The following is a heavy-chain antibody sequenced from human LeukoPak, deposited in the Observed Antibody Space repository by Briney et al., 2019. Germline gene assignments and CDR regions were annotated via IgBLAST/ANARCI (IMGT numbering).Heavy chain of an antibody. J-gene: IGHJ5*02. CDR2: ISGSGGST. CDR1: GFTFSSYA. CDR3: VKDRKHIVVVTAMDP. Sequence: PGGSLRLSCAASGFTFSSYAMSWVRQAPGKGLEWVSAISGSGGSTYYADSVKGRFTISRDNSKNTLYLQMNSLRAEDTAVYYCVKDRKHIVVVTAMDPWGQGTLVTVSS. D-gene: IGHD2-21*02. V-gene: IGHV3-23*01.